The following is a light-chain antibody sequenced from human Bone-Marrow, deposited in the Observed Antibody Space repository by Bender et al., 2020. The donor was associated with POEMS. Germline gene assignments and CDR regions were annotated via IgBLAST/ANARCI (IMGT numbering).Light chain of an antibody. CDR1: SSAVGRYNL. CDR3: CSYAGNNAFVV. Sequence: QSALTQPASVSGSPGQSVTISCTGTSSAVGRYNLVSWYQQQPGKVPKLIISEVTKRPSGVSTHFSGSKSGNTASLAVSGLQAEDEAEYYCCSYAGNNAFVVFGGGTRLTVL. CDR2: EVT. V-gene: IGLV2-23*02. J-gene: IGLJ2*01.